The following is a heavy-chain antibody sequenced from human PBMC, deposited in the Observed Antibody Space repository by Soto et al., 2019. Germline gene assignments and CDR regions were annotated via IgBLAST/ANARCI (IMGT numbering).Heavy chain of an antibody. Sequence: QVQLQESGPGLVKPSETLSLTCTVSGGSISSYYWSWIRQPPGKGLEWIGYIYYSGSTNYNPSLKSRVTISVDTSKNQFSLKLSSVTAADTAVYYCAREVAAAGVWFDPWGQGTLVTVSS. CDR3: AREVAAAGVWFDP. CDR2: IYYSGST. CDR1: GGSISSYY. V-gene: IGHV4-59*01. J-gene: IGHJ5*02. D-gene: IGHD6-13*01.